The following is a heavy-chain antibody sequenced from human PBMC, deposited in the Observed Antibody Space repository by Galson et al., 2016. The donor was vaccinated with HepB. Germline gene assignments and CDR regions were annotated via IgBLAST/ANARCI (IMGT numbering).Heavy chain of an antibody. CDR1: GFPFGSYA. Sequence: SLRLSCAASGFPFGSYAMHWVRRAPGKGLEWVAVIWGDGSKKYYAGSVKGRFTISRDNSKNTLYLQMNSLRTEDAAVYYCARDQVGALYSSENFNYSPDFWGQGTPVTVPS. J-gene: IGHJ4*02. V-gene: IGHV3-33*01. D-gene: IGHD2-21*01. CDR3: ARDQVGALYSSENFNYSPDF. CDR2: IWGDGSKK.